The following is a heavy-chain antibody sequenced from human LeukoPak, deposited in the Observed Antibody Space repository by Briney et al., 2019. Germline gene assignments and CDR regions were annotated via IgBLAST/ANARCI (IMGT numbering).Heavy chain of an antibody. CDR3: ARDEGYFDWLLFLDY. V-gene: IGHV3-30-3*01. J-gene: IGHJ4*02. D-gene: IGHD3-9*01. CDR1: GFTFSSYA. CDR2: ISYDGSNK. Sequence: HPGGSLRLSCAASGFTFSSYAMHWVRQAPGKGLEWVAVISYDGSNKYYADSVKGRFTISRDNSKNTLYLQMNSLRAEDTAVYYCARDEGYFDWLLFLDYWGQGTLVTVSS.